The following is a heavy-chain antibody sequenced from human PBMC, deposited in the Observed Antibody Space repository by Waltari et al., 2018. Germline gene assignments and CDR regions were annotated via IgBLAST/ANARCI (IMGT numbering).Heavy chain of an antibody. CDR3: ARGERSSSLPLGY. Sequence: QVQLQQWGAGLLKPSETLSLTCAVYGGSFSGYYWSWIPQPPGKGLEWIGAINHSGSTNYNPSLKSRVTISVDTSKNQFSLKLSSVTAADTAVYYCARGERSSSLPLGYWGQGTLVTVSS. V-gene: IGHV4-34*01. CDR1: GGSFSGYY. D-gene: IGHD6-13*01. CDR2: INHSGST. J-gene: IGHJ4*02.